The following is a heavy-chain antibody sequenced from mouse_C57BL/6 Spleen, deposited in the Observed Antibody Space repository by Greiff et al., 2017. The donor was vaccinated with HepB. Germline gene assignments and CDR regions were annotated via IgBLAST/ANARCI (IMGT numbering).Heavy chain of an antibody. CDR3: ARGDSNYGY. Sequence: QVQLQQPGAELVRPGSSVKLSCKASGYTFTSYWMDWVKQRPGQGLEWIGNIYPSDSETHYNQKFKDKATLTVDKSSSTAYMQLSSLTSEDSAVYYCARGDSNYGYWGQGTTLTVSS. J-gene: IGHJ2*01. CDR2: IYPSDSET. V-gene: IGHV1-61*01. CDR1: GYTFTSYW. D-gene: IGHD2-5*01.